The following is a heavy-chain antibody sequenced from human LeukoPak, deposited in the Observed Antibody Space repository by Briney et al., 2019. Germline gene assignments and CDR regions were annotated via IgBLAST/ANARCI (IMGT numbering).Heavy chain of an antibody. CDR3: ARGPLAAAGTLTYYGMDV. Sequence: SETLSLTCAVYGGSFSGYYWSWIRQPPGKGLEWIGEINHSGSTNYNPSLKSRVTISVDTSKNQFSLKLSSVTAADTAVYYCARGPLAAAGTLTYYGMDVWGQGTTVTVSS. CDR2: INHSGST. CDR1: GGSFSGYY. J-gene: IGHJ6*02. D-gene: IGHD6-13*01. V-gene: IGHV4-34*01.